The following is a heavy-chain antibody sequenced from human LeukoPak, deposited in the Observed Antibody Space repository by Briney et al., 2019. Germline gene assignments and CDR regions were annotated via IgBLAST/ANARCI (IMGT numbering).Heavy chain of an antibody. J-gene: IGHJ3*02. V-gene: IGHV1-2*02. CDR1: GYTLSDYY. CDR2: INPSSGGT. CDR3: ARPIRGSYVEDAFDM. D-gene: IGHD1-26*01. Sequence: ASVNVACKTSGYTLSDYYLHWGRQAPGQGLEWMGWINPSSGGTKYVQKFQGRVTMTRDTSISTGYMELSRLRSDDTAVYYCARPIRGSYVEDAFDMWGQGTMVTVSA.